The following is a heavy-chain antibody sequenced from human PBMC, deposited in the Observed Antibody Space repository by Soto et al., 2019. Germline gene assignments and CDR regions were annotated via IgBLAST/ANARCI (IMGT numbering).Heavy chain of an antibody. CDR1: GGTFSSYA. CDR3: ARVDCSGGSCYSWDYYYYGMDV. D-gene: IGHD2-15*01. J-gene: IGHJ6*02. CDR2: IIPIFGTA. Sequence: QVQLVQSGAEVKKPGSSVKVSCKASGGTFSSYAISWVRQAPGQGLEWMGGIIPIFGTANYAQKFQGRVTINADKSTSTAYMELSSLRSEDTAVYYCARVDCSGGSCYSWDYYYYGMDVWGQGTTVTVSS. V-gene: IGHV1-69*06.